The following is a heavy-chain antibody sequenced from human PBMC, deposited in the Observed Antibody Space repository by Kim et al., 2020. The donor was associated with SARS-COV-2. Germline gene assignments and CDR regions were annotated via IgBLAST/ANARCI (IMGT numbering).Heavy chain of an antibody. Sequence: GGSLRLSCAASGFTFSSYGMHWVRQAPGKGLEWVAVISYDGSNKYYADSVKGRFTISRDNSKNTLYLQMNSLRAEDTAVYYCAKGLGVYSIPKYYFDYWVQGTLVTVSS. J-gene: IGHJ4*02. V-gene: IGHV3-30*18. CDR3: AKGLGVYSIPKYYFDY. CDR1: GFTFSSYG. CDR2: ISYDGSNK. D-gene: IGHD3-3*01.